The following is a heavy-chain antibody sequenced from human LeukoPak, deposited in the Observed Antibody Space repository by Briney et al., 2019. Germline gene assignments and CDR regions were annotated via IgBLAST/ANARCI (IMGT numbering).Heavy chain of an antibody. CDR3: ARGPGVVGATSAFDI. J-gene: IGHJ3*02. V-gene: IGHV4-59*01. Sequence: SETLSLTCTVSGGSISSYYWSWIRQPPGKGLEWIGYIYYSGSTNYNPSLKSRVTISVDTSKNQFSLKLSSVTAADTAVYYCARGPGVVGATSAFDIWGRGTMVTVSS. D-gene: IGHD1-26*01. CDR1: GGSISSYY. CDR2: IYYSGST.